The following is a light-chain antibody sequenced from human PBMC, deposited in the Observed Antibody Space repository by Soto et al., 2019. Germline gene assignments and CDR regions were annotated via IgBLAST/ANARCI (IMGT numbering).Light chain of an antibody. Sequence: QAVLTQSPSASASLGASVKLTCTLSSGHSSYAIAWHQQQPEKGPRYLMKLDSDGSHTKGDAIPDRFSGSSSGAECYLTISSLQSEDEADYYCQTWGTGIHVVFGGGTKLTVL. V-gene: IGLV4-69*01. CDR2: LDSDGSH. J-gene: IGLJ2*01. CDR1: SGHSSYA. CDR3: QTWGTGIHVV.